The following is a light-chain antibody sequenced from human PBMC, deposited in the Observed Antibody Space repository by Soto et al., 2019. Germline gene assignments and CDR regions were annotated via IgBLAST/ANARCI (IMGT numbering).Light chain of an antibody. CDR2: DTN. V-gene: IGLV1-51*01. CDR3: ATWDSSLRSGV. J-gene: IGLJ2*01. Sequence: QSVLTQPPSVSAAPGQMVTISCSGSSSNIGKNYVSSYQQLPGTAPKLLIYDTNKRPSGIPDRFSGSKSGTSATLGITGLQTGDEADYYCATWDSSLRSGVFGGGTKLTVL. CDR1: SSNIGKNY.